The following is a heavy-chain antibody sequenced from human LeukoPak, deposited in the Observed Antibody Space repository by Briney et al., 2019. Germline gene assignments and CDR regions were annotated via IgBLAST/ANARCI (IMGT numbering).Heavy chain of an antibody. CDR2: LHTGGNT. CDR1: EFTVRSNY. V-gene: IGHV3-53*01. Sequence: GGSLRLTCVASEFTVRSNYMTWVRQAPGKGLEWVSILHTGGNTYNADSVKGRFTISRDDSKNTVYLQMNSLRAEDTAVYYCARVRITMLRGRNDFYYMDVWGKGTTVIVTS. J-gene: IGHJ6*03. CDR3: ARVRITMLRGRNDFYYMDV. D-gene: IGHD3-10*01.